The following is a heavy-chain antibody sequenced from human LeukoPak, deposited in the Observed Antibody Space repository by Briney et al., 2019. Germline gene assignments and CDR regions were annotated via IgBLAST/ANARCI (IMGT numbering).Heavy chain of an antibody. V-gene: IGHV3-33*08. D-gene: IGHD1-1*01. Sequence: GGSLRLSCAASGFTFSNHGMHWVRQAPGKGLEWVALIWYDGCNKEYAESVKGRFTISRDNSKNTLYLQMNSLRDEDTAVYYCARDQGKSTTAPKKKGRFDPWGQGTLVTVSS. J-gene: IGHJ5*02. CDR3: ARDQGKSTTAPKKKGRFDP. CDR1: GFTFSNHG. CDR2: IWYDGCNK.